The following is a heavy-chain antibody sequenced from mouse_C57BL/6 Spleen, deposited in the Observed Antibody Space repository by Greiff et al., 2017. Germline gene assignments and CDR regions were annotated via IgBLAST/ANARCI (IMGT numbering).Heavy chain of an antibody. CDR3: ARSDGYYVGFAY. CDR2: IRNKANGYTT. D-gene: IGHD2-3*01. J-gene: IGHJ3*01. CDR1: GFTFTDYY. Sequence: EVQGVESGGGLVQPGGSLSLSCAASGFTFTDYYMSWVRQPPGKALEWLGFIRNKANGYTTEYSASVKGRFTISRDNSQSILYLQLNALRAEDSATYYCARSDGYYVGFAYWGQGTLVTVSA. V-gene: IGHV7-3*01.